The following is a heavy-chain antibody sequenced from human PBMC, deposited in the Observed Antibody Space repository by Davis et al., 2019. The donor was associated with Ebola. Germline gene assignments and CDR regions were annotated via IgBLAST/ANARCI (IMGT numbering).Heavy chain of an antibody. CDR1: GGTFSSYA. J-gene: IGHJ3*02. V-gene: IGHV1-69*13. Sequence: SVKVSCKASGGTFSSYAISWVRQAPGQGLEWMGGIIPIFGTANYAQKFQGRVTITADESTSTAYMELSSLRSEDTAVYYCARSSSSWSDAFDIWGQGTMVTVSS. CDR3: ARSSSSWSDAFDI. D-gene: IGHD6-13*01. CDR2: IIPIFGTA.